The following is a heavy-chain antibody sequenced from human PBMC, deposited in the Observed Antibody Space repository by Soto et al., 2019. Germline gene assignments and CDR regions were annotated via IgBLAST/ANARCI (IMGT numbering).Heavy chain of an antibody. CDR2: ISGDASST. D-gene: IGHD7-27*01. CDR1: GFTFGANW. Sequence: EVKVVESGGGLVQPGGSLRLSCAASGFTFGANWMHWVRNPPGKGPVWVPRISGDASSTSYADSVKGRFTISRDSAKNTVYLQMDSLRVEDTAVYYCTRGGTRTTYWGLFDSWGQGTLVTVSS. J-gene: IGHJ4*02. V-gene: IGHV3-74*01. CDR3: TRGGTRTTYWGLFDS.